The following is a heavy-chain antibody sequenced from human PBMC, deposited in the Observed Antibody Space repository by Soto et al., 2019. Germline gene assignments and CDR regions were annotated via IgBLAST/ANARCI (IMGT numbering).Heavy chain of an antibody. CDR2: ISAYNGNT. J-gene: IGHJ5*02. CDR3: ARVRSSGWFNWFDP. Sequence: ASVKVSCKASVYTFTSYGISWVRQAPGQGLEWMGWISAYNGNTNYAQKLQGRVTMTTDTSTSTAYMELRSLRSDDTAVYYCARVRSSGWFNWFDPWGQGTLVTVSS. CDR1: VYTFTSYG. V-gene: IGHV1-18*01. D-gene: IGHD6-19*01.